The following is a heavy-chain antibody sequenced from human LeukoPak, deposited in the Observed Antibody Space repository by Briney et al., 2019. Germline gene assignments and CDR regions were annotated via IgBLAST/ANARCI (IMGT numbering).Heavy chain of an antibody. D-gene: IGHD3-10*01. J-gene: IGHJ4*02. CDR1: GYTFTGYY. CDR2: INPNSGGT. V-gene: IGHV1-2*06. Sequence: ATVKVCCKASGYTFTGYYMHWVRQAPGQGLEWMGRINPNSGGTNYAQKFQGRVTMTRDTSISTAYMELSRLRSDDTAVYYCASLMVRAGSKDYWGQGTLVTVSS. CDR3: ASLMVRAGSKDY.